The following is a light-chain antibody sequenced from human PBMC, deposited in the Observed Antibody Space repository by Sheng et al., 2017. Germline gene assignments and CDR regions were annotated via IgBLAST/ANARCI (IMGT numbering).Light chain of an antibody. CDR2: AAS. J-gene: IGKJ2*01. CDR3: QQSYTTPYT. V-gene: IGKV1-9*01. Sequence: IQLTQSPSSLSASIGDRVTITCRAGQDINSYLAWYQQKPGRAPKLLIYAASFLQSGVPSRFSGSGSGTDFTLTVSSLQPEDFATYYCQQSYTTPYTFGQGTKLEIK. CDR1: QDINSY.